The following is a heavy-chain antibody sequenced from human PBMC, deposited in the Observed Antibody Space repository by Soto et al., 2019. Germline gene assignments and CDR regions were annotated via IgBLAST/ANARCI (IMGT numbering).Heavy chain of an antibody. Sequence: ASVKVSCKASGYTFTSYGISWVRQAPGQGLEWMGWISAYNGNTNYAQKLQGRVTMTTDTSTSTAYMELRSLRSDDTAVYYCASYQKGGVATVTFDYWGQGTLVTVSS. CDR1: GYTFTSYG. J-gene: IGHJ4*02. CDR2: ISAYNGNT. CDR3: ASYQKGGVATVTFDY. D-gene: IGHD3-16*01. V-gene: IGHV1-18*01.